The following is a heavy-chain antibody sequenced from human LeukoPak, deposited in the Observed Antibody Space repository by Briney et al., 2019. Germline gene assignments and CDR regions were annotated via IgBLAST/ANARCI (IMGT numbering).Heavy chain of an antibody. D-gene: IGHD3-10*01. V-gene: IGHV7-4-1*02. J-gene: IGHJ4*02. Sequence: ASVKVSCKASGYSFTAYAMNWVRQAPGQGLGWMGWINTDTGNPTYAQGFTGRFVFSLDTSVSTAYLQISSLKAEDTAVYYCAREYIDPTLGDYDSGSYIDYWGQGTLVTVSS. CDR1: GYSFTAYA. CDR2: INTDTGNP. CDR3: AREYIDPTLGDYDSGSYIDY.